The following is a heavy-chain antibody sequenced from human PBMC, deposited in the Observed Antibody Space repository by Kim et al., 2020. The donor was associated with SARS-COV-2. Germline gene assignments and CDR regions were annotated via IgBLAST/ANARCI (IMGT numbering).Heavy chain of an antibody. Sequence: GGSLRLSCAASGFTFGDFAMHWVRQVPGKGLEWVSGLGWNSGVIGYADSVKGRFTISRHNAENSLYLQMNSLRAEDTAFYYCAKDLVSSSFRAFHIWGQGTMVTVSS. CDR2: LGWNSGVI. V-gene: IGHV3-9*01. CDR3: AKDLVSSSFRAFHI. J-gene: IGHJ3*02. D-gene: IGHD6-6*01. CDR1: GFTFGDFA.